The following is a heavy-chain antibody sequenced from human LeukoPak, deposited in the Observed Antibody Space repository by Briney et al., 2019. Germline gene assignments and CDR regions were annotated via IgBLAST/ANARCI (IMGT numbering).Heavy chain of an antibody. Sequence: GGSLRLSCAASGFTFSTYAISWVRQAPGKGLEWVSCISSTSNYIFYADSVRGRFTISRDNAKNSLYLQMNSLRAEDTAVYYCAKIRHGGDCYDYWGQGTLVTVSS. CDR2: ISSTSNYI. CDR3: AKIRHGGDCYDY. D-gene: IGHD2-21*02. V-gene: IGHV3-21*04. J-gene: IGHJ4*02. CDR1: GFTFSTYA.